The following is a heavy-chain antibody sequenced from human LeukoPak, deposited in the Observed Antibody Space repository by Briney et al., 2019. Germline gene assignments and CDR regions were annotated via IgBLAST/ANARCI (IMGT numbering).Heavy chain of an antibody. CDR1: GGSISSGDYY. D-gene: IGHD3-10*01. Sequence: SETLSLTCTVSGGSISSGDYYWSWVRQPPGKGLEWIGEINHSGSTNYNPSLKSRVTISVDTSKNQFSLKLSSVTAADTAVYYCARQSLWFGFDYWGQGTLVTVSS. CDR3: ARQSLWFGFDY. J-gene: IGHJ4*02. V-gene: IGHV4-34*01. CDR2: INHSGST.